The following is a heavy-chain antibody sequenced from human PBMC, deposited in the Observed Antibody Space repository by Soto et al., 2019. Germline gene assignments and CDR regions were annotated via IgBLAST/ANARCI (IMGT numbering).Heavy chain of an antibody. D-gene: IGHD1-26*01. Sequence: QVQLVESGGGVVQPGRSLRLSCAASGFTFSSYAMHWVRQAPGKGLEWVAVISYDGSNKYYADSVKGRFTISRDNSKNPLYLQMNSLRAEDTAVYYCASHSGSYDSFDYWGQGTLVTVSS. CDR3: ASHSGSYDSFDY. J-gene: IGHJ4*02. V-gene: IGHV3-30-3*01. CDR1: GFTFSSYA. CDR2: ISYDGSNK.